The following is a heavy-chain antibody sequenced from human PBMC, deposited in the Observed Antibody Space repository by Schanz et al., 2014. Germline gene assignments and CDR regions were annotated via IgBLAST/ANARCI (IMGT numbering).Heavy chain of an antibody. CDR2: IGSSSTTM. D-gene: IGHD3-9*01. CDR3: ARDHPRRGVTGYYHDV. V-gene: IGHV3-48*02. CDR1: GFTFFTYN. J-gene: IGHJ6*02. Sequence: EVYLVESGGGLVQPGGSLRLSCAASGFTFFTYNMNWVRQAPGRGLEWISYIGSSSTTMYYADSVKGRFTISRDNAKNSLYLQMNSLRDEDTAVYYCARDHPRRGVTGYYHDVWGQGTSVTVSS.